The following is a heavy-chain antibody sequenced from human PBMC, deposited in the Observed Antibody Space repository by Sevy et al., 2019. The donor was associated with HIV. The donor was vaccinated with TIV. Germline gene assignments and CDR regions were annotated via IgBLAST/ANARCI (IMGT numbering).Heavy chain of an antibody. CDR3: ARKYDSSGYFDY. CDR2: ISGSGGSGDKT. V-gene: IGHV3-23*01. Sequence: GGSLRLSCAASGFTFSSYAMNWVRQAPGKGLERVSGISGSGGSGDKTNYADSVKGRFTISRDDSKNSLYLQLNSLRAEDTAIYYCARKYDSSGYFDYWCQGTLVTVSS. J-gene: IGHJ4*02. CDR1: GFTFSSYA. D-gene: IGHD3-22*01.